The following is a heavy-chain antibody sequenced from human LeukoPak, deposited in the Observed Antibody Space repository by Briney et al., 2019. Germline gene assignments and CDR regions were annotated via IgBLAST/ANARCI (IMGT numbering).Heavy chain of an antibody. CDR2: ISSRSSTI. Sequence: PGGSLTLSCAASGFTFSRYSMNWLGQAPGRGLDGVSYISSRSSTIYYAEAVKGRLTICRDNAKNTLYLQMKSLRAEETAVYYRASLPDRYAFDIRGQGTMVTVSS. J-gene: IGHJ3*02. CDR3: ASLPDRYAFDI. V-gene: IGHV3-48*01. CDR1: GFTFSRYS.